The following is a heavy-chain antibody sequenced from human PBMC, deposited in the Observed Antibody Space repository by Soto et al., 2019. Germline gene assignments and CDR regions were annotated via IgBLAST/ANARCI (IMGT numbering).Heavy chain of an antibody. CDR3: GRGLAGSGFDL. Sequence: SQTLTLTCAISAHSFSSHTAAWHWITLYPSGALELLGWTSYRTNRRHDYPVSVMSRITVNPQTSQNHFSLPLHSTPPAYTAVNYCGRGLAGSGFDLWGEGPLVTLSS. V-gene: IGHV6-1*01. CDR2: TSYRTNRRH. J-gene: IGHJ4*02. CDR1: AHSFSSHTAA. D-gene: IGHD6-19*01.